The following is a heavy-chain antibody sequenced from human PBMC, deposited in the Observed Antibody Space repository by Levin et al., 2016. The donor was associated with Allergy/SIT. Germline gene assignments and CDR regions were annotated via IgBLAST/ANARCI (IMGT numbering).Heavy chain of an antibody. V-gene: IGHV3-23*01. J-gene: IGHJ4*02. CDR1: GFTSRSYA. CDR3: AKATNYYYDSSGHFDY. D-gene: IGHD3-22*01. CDR2: ISGSGGAT. Sequence: GGSLRLSCAASGFTSRSYAMSWVRQAPGKGLEWVSGISGSGGATYYADSVKGRFTISRDHSKNTLSLQMDSLRAEDTAIYYCAKATNYYYDSSGHFDYWGQGTLVIVSS.